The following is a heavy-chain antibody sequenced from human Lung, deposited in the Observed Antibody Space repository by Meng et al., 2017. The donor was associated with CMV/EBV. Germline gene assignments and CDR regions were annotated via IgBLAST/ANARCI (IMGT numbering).Heavy chain of an antibody. CDR1: EYTFTAYY. CDR2: IDPNGGGT. CDR3: ARERYLVPAASPDYYYYGMDV. J-gene: IGHJ6*02. V-gene: IGHV1-2*02. Sequence: ASXXVSCKASEYTFTAYYIHWVRQAPGQGLEWMGWIDPNGGGTNYAQKFQDRVTMTSDTSIRTAYMELSRLRSDDAALYYCARERYLVPAASPDYYYYGMDVWGQRPTVTVSS. D-gene: IGHD2-2*01.